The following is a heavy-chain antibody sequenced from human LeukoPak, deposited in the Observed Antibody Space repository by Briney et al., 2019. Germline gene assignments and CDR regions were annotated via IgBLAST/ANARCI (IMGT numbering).Heavy chain of an antibody. D-gene: IGHD3-10*01. CDR2: ISSSSSYI. CDR1: GFTFSSYS. J-gene: IGHJ6*03. V-gene: IGHV3-21*01. CDR3: ARDVFGERYYMDV. Sequence: GGSLRLSRAASGFTFSSYSMNWVRQAPGKGLEWVSSISSSSSYIYYADSVKGRFTISRDNAKNSLYLQMNSLRAVDTAVYYCARDVFGERYYMDVWGKGTTVTVSS.